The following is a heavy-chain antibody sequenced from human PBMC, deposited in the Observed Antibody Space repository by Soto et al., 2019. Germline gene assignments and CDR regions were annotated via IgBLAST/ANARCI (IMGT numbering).Heavy chain of an antibody. CDR3: ARGIWARMDAFDI. J-gene: IGHJ3*02. CDR1: GGSISSGAYY. CDR2: IYYSGST. V-gene: IGHV4-30-4*08. D-gene: IGHD7-27*01. Sequence: SETLSLTCTVSGGSISSGAYYWSWIRQHPGKGLERIGYIYYSGSTYYSPSLKSRVTISVDTSKNQFSLKLSSVTAADPAVYYCARGIWARMDAFDIWGQGTMVTVSS.